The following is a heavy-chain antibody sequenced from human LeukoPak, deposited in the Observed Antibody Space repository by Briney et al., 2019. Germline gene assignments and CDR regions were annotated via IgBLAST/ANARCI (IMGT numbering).Heavy chain of an antibody. J-gene: IGHJ5*02. Sequence: PSETLSLTCAVYGGSFSGYYWSWIRQPPGKGLEWIGEINHSGSTNYNPSLKSRVTISVDTSKNQFSLKLSSVTAADTAVYYCARRGITMVRGRGNWFDPWGQGTLVTVSS. CDR2: INHSGST. D-gene: IGHD3-10*01. CDR1: GGSFSGYY. V-gene: IGHV4-34*01. CDR3: ARRGITMVRGRGNWFDP.